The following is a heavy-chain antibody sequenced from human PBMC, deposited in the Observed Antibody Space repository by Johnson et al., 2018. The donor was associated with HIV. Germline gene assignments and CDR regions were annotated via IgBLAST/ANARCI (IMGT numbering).Heavy chain of an antibody. CDR3: AKAQTSHSAFDI. CDR2: IRYDGSNK. V-gene: IGHV3-30*02. D-gene: IGHD1/OR15-1a*01. Sequence: QVQLVESGGGVVQPGGSLRLSCAASGFTFSSYGMHWVRQAPGKGLEWVAFIRYDGSNKYYADSVKGRFPISRDKSKNTLYLQMNSLRAEDTAVYYCAKAQTSHSAFDIWGQGTMVTVSS. CDR1: GFTFSSYG. J-gene: IGHJ3*02.